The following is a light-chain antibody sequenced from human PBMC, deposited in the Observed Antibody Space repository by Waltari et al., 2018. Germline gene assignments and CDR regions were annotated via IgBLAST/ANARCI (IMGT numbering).Light chain of an antibody. CDR3: QQYKTYPIT. J-gene: IGKJ5*01. V-gene: IGKV1-16*01. Sequence: DIQMTQAPSSLSTSVGDRVTNTCRASQGISNRLAWFQQKPGMAPKSLIYAASRLQSGVPPRFSGSGSGTDFTLTISSLQPEDFASYFCQQYKTYPITFGQGTRLEIK. CDR2: AAS. CDR1: QGISNR.